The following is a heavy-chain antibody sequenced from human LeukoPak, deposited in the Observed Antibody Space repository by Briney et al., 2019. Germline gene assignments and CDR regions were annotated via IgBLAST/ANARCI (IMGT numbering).Heavy chain of an antibody. J-gene: IGHJ6*02. D-gene: IGHD5-18*01. Sequence: SETPSLTCAVYGGSFSGYYWSWIRQPPGKGLEWIGEINHSGSTNYNPSLKSRVTISVDTSKNQFSLKLSSVTAADTAVYYCARGRGGYSYGLFYYYYGMDVWGQGTTVTVSS. CDR1: GGSFSGYY. CDR3: ARGRGGYSYGLFYYYYGMDV. V-gene: IGHV4-34*01. CDR2: INHSGST.